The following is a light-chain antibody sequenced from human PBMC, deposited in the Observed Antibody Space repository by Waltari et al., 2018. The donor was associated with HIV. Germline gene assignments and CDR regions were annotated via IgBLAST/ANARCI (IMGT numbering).Light chain of an antibody. J-gene: IGLJ3*02. CDR3: QVWDSDLNAVV. CDR2: END. CDR1: SSNLGYNS. Sequence: QSVLTQPPSVSPAPGQRVTVPCSGSSSNLGYNSVSWYQHLQGAAPKRLISENDQRPSGIPDRFSASKSDTSATLGISGPQTGDEADYYCQVWDSDLNAVVFGGGTRVTVL. V-gene: IGLV1-51*02.